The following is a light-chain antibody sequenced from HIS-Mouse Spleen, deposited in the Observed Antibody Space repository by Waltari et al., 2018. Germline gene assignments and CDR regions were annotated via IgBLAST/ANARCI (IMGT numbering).Light chain of an antibody. CDR3: QSYDSSNVV. V-gene: IGLV6-57*04. Sequence: NFMLTQPHSVSESPGKTVTISCTRSSGSIASNYVQWYQPRPGSAPTPVIYEANQRPSGVPDRFSGSIDSSSNSASLTISGLKTEDDADYYCQSYDSSNVVFGGGTKLTVL. CDR1: SGSIASNY. J-gene: IGLJ2*01. CDR2: EAN.